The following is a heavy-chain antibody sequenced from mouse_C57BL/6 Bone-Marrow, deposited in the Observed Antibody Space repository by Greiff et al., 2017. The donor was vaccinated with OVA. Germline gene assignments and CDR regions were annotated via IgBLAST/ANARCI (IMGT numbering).Heavy chain of an antibody. V-gene: IGHV10-1*01. Sequence: EADGGLVQPKGSLKLSCAASGFSFNTYAMNWVRQAPGKGLEWVARIRSKSNNYATYYADSVKDRFTISRDDSESMLYLQMNNLKTEDTAMYYCVRHPYYYGSSHYYAMDYWGQGTSVTVSS. J-gene: IGHJ4*01. CDR2: IRSKSNNYAT. CDR3: VRHPYYYGSSHYYAMDY. CDR1: GFSFNTYA. D-gene: IGHD1-1*01.